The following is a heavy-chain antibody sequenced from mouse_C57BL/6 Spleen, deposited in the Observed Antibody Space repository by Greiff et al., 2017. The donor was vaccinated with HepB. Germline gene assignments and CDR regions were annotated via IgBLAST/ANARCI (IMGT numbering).Heavy chain of an antibody. D-gene: IGHD3-2*02. V-gene: IGHV1-69*01. CDR3: ARWTAQAIYYYAMDY. Sequence: QVQLKQPGAELVMPGASVKLSCKASGYTFTSYWMHWVKQRPGQGLEWIGEIDPSDSYTNYNQKFKGKSTLTVDKSSSTAYMQLSSLTSEDSAVYYCARWTAQAIYYYAMDYWGQGTSVTVSS. CDR2: IDPSDSYT. J-gene: IGHJ4*01. CDR1: GYTFTSYW.